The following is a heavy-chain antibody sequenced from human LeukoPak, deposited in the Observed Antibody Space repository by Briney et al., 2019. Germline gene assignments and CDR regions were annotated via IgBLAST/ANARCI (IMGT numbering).Heavy chain of an antibody. CDR2: ISYDGSNK. J-gene: IGHJ2*01. V-gene: IGHV3-30*01. CDR1: GFTFSSYA. CDR3: ARVNSGSYWYFDL. D-gene: IGHD1-26*01. Sequence: GGSLRLSCAASGFTFSSYAMHWVRQAPGKGLEWVAVISYDGSNKYYADSVKGRFTISRDNSKNTLYLQMNSLRAEDTAVYCCARVNSGSYWYFDLWGRGTLVTVSS.